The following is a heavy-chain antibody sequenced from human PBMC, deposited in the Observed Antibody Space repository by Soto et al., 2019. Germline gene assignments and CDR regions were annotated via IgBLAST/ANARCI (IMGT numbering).Heavy chain of an antibody. D-gene: IGHD2-15*01. CDR3: ARDQRVVAGTIGY. V-gene: IGHV1-18*01. CDR2: ISAYNGNT. J-gene: IGHJ4*02. CDR1: GCTFTSYG. Sequence: VQISCNASGCTFTSYGISRVRQVPGQGLEWMGWISAYNGNTNYGQKLQGSVTMTTDTSRSTAYMELRSLRPHDTAVYYCARDQRVVAGTIGYWGQGTLVTVS.